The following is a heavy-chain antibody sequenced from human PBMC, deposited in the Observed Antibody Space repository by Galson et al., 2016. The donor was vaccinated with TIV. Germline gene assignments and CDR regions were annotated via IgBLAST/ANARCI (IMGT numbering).Heavy chain of an antibody. CDR1: GAIFNSYA. Sequence: SVKVSCKASGAIFNSYAISWVRQAPGQGLEWMGGIIAIFRIANYAQKFQGRVTITADESTSTAYMDLSSLRSEDTAVYYCATEDRIWYSFDCWGQGTLVTVSS. D-gene: IGHD2/OR15-2a*01. V-gene: IGHV1-69*13. J-gene: IGHJ4*02. CDR2: IIAIFRIA. CDR3: ATEDRIWYSFDC.